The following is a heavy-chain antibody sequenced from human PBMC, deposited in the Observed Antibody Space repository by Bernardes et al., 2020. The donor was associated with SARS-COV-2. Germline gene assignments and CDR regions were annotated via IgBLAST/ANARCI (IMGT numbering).Heavy chain of an antibody. D-gene: IGHD3-3*01. CDR3: ARHGVPKLTIFGVVTEGLYGMDV. CDR2: IYYSGST. J-gene: IGHJ6*02. Sequence: SETLSLTCTVSGGSISSSSYYWGWIRQPPGKGLEWIGSIYYSGSTYYNPSLKSRVTISVDTSKNQFSLKLSSVTAADTAVYYCARHGVPKLTIFGVVTEGLYGMDVWGQGTTVTVSS. V-gene: IGHV4-39*01. CDR1: GGSISSSSYY.